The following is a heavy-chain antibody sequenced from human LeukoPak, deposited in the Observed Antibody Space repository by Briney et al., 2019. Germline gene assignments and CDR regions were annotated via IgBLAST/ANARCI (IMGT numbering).Heavy chain of an antibody. CDR1: GGSFSGYY. Sequence: PSETLSLTCAVYGGSFSGYYWSWIRQPPGKGLEWIGEINHSGSTNYNPSLKSRVTISVDTSKNQFSLKLSSVTAADTAVYYCARRLAYSSGWFTYYGMDVWGQGTTVTVSS. V-gene: IGHV4-34*01. CDR3: ARRLAYSSGWFTYYGMDV. D-gene: IGHD6-19*01. CDR2: INHSGST. J-gene: IGHJ6*02.